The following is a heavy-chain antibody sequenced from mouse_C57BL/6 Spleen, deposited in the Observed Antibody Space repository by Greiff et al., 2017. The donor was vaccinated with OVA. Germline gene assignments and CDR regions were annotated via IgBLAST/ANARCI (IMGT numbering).Heavy chain of an antibody. CDR2: IYPGDGDT. V-gene: IGHV1-82*01. Sequence: QVQLQQSGPELAKPGASVKLSCKASGYAFSSSWMNWVKQRPGKGLEWIGRIYPGDGDTNYNGKFKGKATLTADKSSSTAYMQLSSLTSEDSAVYYCARWEDSYYEAFDYWGQGTTLTVSS. D-gene: IGHD2-12*01. J-gene: IGHJ2*01. CDR3: ARWEDSYYEAFDY. CDR1: GYAFSSSW.